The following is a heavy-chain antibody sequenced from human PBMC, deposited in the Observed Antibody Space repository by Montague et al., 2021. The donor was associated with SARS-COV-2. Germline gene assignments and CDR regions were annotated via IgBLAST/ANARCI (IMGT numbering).Heavy chain of an antibody. Sequence: SETLSLTCAVYGGSFSGYYWSWIRQPPGKGLEWIGEINHSGSTNYNPSLKSRVTISVDTSKNQYSLKLSSVTAADTAVYYCARGPVDDNCSGGSCYSRYYCDMDVWGQGTTVTVSS. CDR1: GGSFSGYY. CDR3: ARGPVDDNCSGGSCYSRYYCDMDV. V-gene: IGHV4-34*01. J-gene: IGHJ6*02. CDR2: INHSGST. D-gene: IGHD2-15*01.